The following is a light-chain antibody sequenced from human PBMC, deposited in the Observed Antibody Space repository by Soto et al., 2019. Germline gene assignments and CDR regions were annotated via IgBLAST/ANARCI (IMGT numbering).Light chain of an antibody. CDR1: QSISGW. J-gene: IGKJ1*01. Sequence: DIHMTQSPSTLSASVGHSVTITSRASQSISGWLAWYQQKPGKAPKLLIYDASSLESGVPSRCSGSGSGTEFTLTISSLQPADFATYYCQQYNSYPWTFGQGTKVDIK. CDR2: DAS. CDR3: QQYNSYPWT. V-gene: IGKV1-5*01.